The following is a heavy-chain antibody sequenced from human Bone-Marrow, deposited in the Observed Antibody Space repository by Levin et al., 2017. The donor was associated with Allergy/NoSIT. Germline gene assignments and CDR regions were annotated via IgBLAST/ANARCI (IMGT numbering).Heavy chain of an antibody. J-gene: IGHJ1*01. CDR2: INPSGGST. V-gene: IGHV1-46*01. Sequence: ASVKVSCKASGYTFTSYYMHWVRQAPGQGLEWMGIINPSGGSTSYAQKFQGRVTMTRDTSTSTVYMELSSLRSEDTAVYYCARADCIAAAGTGGLADSPAYFQHWGQGTLVTVSS. CDR1: GYTFTSYY. D-gene: IGHD6-13*01. CDR3: ARADCIAAAGTGGLADSPAYFQH.